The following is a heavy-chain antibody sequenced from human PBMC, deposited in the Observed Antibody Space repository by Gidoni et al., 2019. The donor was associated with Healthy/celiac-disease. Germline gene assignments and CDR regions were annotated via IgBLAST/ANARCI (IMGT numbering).Heavy chain of an antibody. Sequence: QVQLVESGGGLVKPGCSLRLSCAASGFPFSDYYMSWIRQAPGKGLEWVSDISSSSSYTNYADSVKGRFTISRDNAKNSLYLQMNSLRAEDTAVYYCARVAAAGTNAFDIWGQGTMVTVSS. CDR2: ISSSSSYT. CDR3: ARVAAAGTNAFDI. CDR1: GFPFSDYY. J-gene: IGHJ3*02. D-gene: IGHD6-13*01. V-gene: IGHV3-11*06.